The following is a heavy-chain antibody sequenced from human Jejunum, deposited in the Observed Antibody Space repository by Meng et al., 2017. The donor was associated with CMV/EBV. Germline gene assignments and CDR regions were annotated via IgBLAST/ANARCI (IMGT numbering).Heavy chain of an antibody. D-gene: IGHD3-3*01. CDR1: SSYY. Sequence: SSYYWNWIRQPPGKGLEWVAFIAYDGGIKYHGDSVKGRFTISRDNSKNTLYLQMNTLRAEDTAVYYCAKSRGDFWSGYYHGMDVWGQGTTVTVSS. V-gene: IGHV3-30*18. CDR3: AKSRGDFWSGYYHGMDV. J-gene: IGHJ6*02. CDR2: IAYDGGIK.